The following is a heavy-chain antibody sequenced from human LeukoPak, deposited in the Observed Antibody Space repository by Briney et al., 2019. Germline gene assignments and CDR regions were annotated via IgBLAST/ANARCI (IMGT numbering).Heavy chain of an antibody. D-gene: IGHD1-26*01. CDR1: GFTFSSYA. CDR2: IGGSGGST. CDR3: AKDQIVGATETTPFDY. V-gene: IGHV3-23*01. J-gene: IGHJ4*02. Sequence: GGSLRLSCAASGFTFSSYAMSWVRQAPGKGLEWVSAIGGSGGSTYYADSVKGRFTISRDNSKNTLYLQMNSLRAEDTAVYYCAKDQIVGATETTPFDYWGQGTLVTVSS.